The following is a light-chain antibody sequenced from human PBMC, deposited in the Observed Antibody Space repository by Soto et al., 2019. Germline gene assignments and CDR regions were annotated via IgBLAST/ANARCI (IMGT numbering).Light chain of an antibody. CDR1: QSVSSSY. J-gene: IGKJ1*01. Sequence: IVMTQSPATLSVSPGDRATISCRSSQSVSSSYLAWYQQKPGQAPRLLIYGASNRATGIPDRFSGSGSGTDFTLTISRLEPEDFAVYYCQQYGSSPRTFGQGTKVDI. CDR3: QQYGSSPRT. V-gene: IGKV3-20*01. CDR2: GAS.